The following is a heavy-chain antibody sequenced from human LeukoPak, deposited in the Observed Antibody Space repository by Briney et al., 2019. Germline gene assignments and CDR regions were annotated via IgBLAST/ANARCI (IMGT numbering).Heavy chain of an antibody. D-gene: IGHD2-2*01. Sequence: PSETLSLTCTVSGGSISSSSYQWGWIRQPPGKGLEWIGSFYYSGNTYYSPSLKSRVTVSVDTSKNLFSLNLTSVTAADTAVYYCARISIAVVPAYFDSWGQGTLVTVSS. CDR2: FYYSGNT. CDR3: ARISIAVVPAYFDS. CDR1: GGSISSSSYQ. V-gene: IGHV4-39*01. J-gene: IGHJ4*02.